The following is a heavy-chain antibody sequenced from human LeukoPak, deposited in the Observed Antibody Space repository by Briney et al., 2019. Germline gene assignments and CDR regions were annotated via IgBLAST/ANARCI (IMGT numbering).Heavy chain of an antibody. CDR1: GYSISSDYY. CDR2: IYHSGTT. V-gene: IGHV4-38-2*01. D-gene: IGHD3-3*01. Sequence: SETLSLTXAVSGYSISSDYYWGWMRQPPGKGLEWIGSIYHSGTTYYNPSLKSRVTISVDTSKNQFSLKLSSVTAADTAVYYCARHLNSIFGVVTPDYWGQGTLVTVSS. CDR3: ARHLNSIFGVVTPDY. J-gene: IGHJ4*02.